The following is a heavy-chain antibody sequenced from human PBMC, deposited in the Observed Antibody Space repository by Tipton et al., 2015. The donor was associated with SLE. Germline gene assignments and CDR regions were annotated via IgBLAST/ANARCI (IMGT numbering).Heavy chain of an antibody. V-gene: IGHV4-39*07. CDR1: GGSISSSSYY. Sequence: TLSLTCTVSGGSISSSSYYWGWFGQPPGKGLEWIGGIYYSGSTYYNPSLKSRVTISVDTSKNRSSLKLSSVTAADTAVYYCARDMIGGAFDIWGQGTMVTFSS. CDR2: IYYSGST. J-gene: IGHJ3*02. CDR3: ARDMIGGAFDI. D-gene: IGHD3-22*01.